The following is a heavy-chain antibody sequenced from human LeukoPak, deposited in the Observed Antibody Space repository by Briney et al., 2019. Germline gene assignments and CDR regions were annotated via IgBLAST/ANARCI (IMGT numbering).Heavy chain of an antibody. J-gene: IGHJ4*02. CDR2: ISSSSSTI. CDR3: AKAPVTTCRGAFCYPFDY. Sequence: GGSLRLSCAASGFTFSSFGMNWVRQAPGKGLEWVSYISSSSSTIYYADSVKGRFTISRDSSKNTLFLQMNRLRPEDAAVYYCAKAPVTTCRGAFCYPFDYWGLGTLVTVSS. CDR1: GFTFSSFG. D-gene: IGHD2-15*01. V-gene: IGHV3-48*01.